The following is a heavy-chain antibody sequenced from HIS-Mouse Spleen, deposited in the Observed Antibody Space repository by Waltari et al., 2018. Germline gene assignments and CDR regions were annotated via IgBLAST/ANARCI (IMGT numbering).Heavy chain of an antibody. D-gene: IGHD3-3*01. CDR2: IYYSGST. CDR3: AGGSIVDFWSGYYNY. V-gene: IGHV4-59*01. J-gene: IGHJ4*02. CDR1: GGSISRYY. Sequence: QVQLQESGPGLVKPSETLSLTCTASGGSISRYYWSWIRHPPGKGLGWIGYIYYSGSTNYNPSLKSRVTISVDTSKNQFSLKLSSVTAAETAVYYCAGGSIVDFWSGYYNYWGQGTLVTVSS.